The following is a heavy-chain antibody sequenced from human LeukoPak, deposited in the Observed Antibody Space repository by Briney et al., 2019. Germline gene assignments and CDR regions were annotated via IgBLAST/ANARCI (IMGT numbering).Heavy chain of an antibody. V-gene: IGHV1-18*01. CDR1: GYTFTSFG. J-gene: IGHJ4*02. CDR3: ARARFSSRNRDGYLDS. D-gene: IGHD6-13*01. CDR2: ISDINTNT. Sequence: ASVKVSCKASGYTFTSFGVNWVRQAPGHGLEWMGCISDINTNTNYAQKVQGRVTMTADTSTATAYMELRSLRSDDTAVYYCARARFSSRNRDGYLDSWGEGTLVTVSS.